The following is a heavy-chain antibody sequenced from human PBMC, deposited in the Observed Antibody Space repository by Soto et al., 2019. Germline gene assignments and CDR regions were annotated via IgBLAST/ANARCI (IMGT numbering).Heavy chain of an antibody. CDR2: IQSSGGT. D-gene: IGHD3-10*01. Sequence: QVQLQESGPGLVKPSATLSLTCTVSGYSMRTTNWWGWIRQPPGKGLEWIGYIQSSGGTHFNPSLKSRVPISLERSKNQLSLKLGSVSAVDTAVYYWAGEFYYCSGSFSPVEWGLGTLVTVTS. CDR3: AGEFYYCSGSFSPVE. J-gene: IGHJ4*02. CDR1: GYSMRTTNW. V-gene: IGHV4-28*03.